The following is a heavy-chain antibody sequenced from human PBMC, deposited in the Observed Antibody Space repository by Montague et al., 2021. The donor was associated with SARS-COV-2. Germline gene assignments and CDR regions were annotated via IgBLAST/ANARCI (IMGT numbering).Heavy chain of an antibody. Sequence: SETPSLTCTVSGDSISDYYWSWIRQPPGMGLEWIGYIFRSGATNYNPPLKSRVIIPLDTSKSQFSLRLSSVTAADTAIYYCARTSRGSRYFYGVDVWGQGTTVTVSS. V-gene: IGHV4-59*01. J-gene: IGHJ6*02. CDR1: GDSISDYY. CDR2: IFRSGAT. CDR3: ARTSRGSRYFYGVDV. D-gene: IGHD3-10*01.